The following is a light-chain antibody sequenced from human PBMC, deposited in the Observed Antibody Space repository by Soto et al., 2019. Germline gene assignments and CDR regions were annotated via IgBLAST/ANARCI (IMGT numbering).Light chain of an antibody. Sequence: QSALTQPASVSGSPGQSITISCTGTSSDVGSYNLVSWYQQHPGKAPKVMIYEGGKRPSGVSNRFSGSKSGNTAFLTISGLEAEDDDDYYCCADERSGALVFGGGTKLTVL. CDR1: SSDVGSYNL. CDR2: EGG. V-gene: IGLV2-23*01. CDR3: CADERSGALV. J-gene: IGLJ3*02.